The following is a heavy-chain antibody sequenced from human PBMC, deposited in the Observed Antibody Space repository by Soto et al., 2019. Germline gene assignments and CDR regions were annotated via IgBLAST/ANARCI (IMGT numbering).Heavy chain of an antibody. D-gene: IGHD2-21*01. Sequence: GGSLRLSCTASGFIFGDYAMSWVRQVPGKGLEWVGFIRSKAYGGTTEYAASVKGRFTISRDDSKSIAYLQMNSLKTEDTAVYYCTRVCGGFRTRPYYYYYGMDVWGQGTTVTVSS. CDR2: IRSKAYGGTT. CDR1: GFIFGDYA. J-gene: IGHJ6*02. V-gene: IGHV3-49*04. CDR3: TRVCGGFRTRPYYYYYGMDV.